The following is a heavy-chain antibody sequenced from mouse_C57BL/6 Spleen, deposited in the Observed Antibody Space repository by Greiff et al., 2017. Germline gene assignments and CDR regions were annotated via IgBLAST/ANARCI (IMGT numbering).Heavy chain of an antibody. Sequence: EVKLMESGGGLVQPGESLKLSCESNEYEFPSHDMSWVRKTPEKRLELVAAINSDGGSTYYPDTMERRFIISRDNTKKTLYLQMSSLRSEDTALYYCARVDSSGYRGWFAYWGQGTLVTVSA. CDR3: ARVDSSGYRGWFAY. CDR2: INSDGGST. V-gene: IGHV5-2*01. J-gene: IGHJ3*01. CDR1: EYEFPSHD. D-gene: IGHD3-2*02.